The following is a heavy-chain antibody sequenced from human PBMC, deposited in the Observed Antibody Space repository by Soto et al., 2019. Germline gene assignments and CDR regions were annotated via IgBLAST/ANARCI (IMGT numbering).Heavy chain of an antibody. CDR2: INPNSGGT. CDR1: GYTFTGYY. V-gene: IGHV1-2*02. D-gene: IGHD4-17*01. Sequence: QVQLVQSGAEVKKPGASVKVSCKASGYTFTGYYMHWVRQAPGQGLELMGWINPNSGGTNYAQKFQGRVTMTRDTSISTVYMELTSLRSDDTAVDHCARDGGDYGDWFDPWGQGTLVTVSS. J-gene: IGHJ5*02. CDR3: ARDGGDYGDWFDP.